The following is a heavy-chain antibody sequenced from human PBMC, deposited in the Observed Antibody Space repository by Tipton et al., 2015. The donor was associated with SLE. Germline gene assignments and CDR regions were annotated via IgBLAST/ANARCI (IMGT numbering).Heavy chain of an antibody. CDR1: GGTFSSYA. CDR2: IIPIFGTA. CDR3: ARCWVAGKTCDY. Sequence: QSGAEVKKPGSSVKVSCKASGGTFSSYAISWVRQAPGQGLEWMGGIIPIFGTANYAQKFQGRVTITTDESTSTAYMELSSLRSDDTAVYYCARCWVAGKTCDYWGQGTLVTVSS. V-gene: IGHV1-69*05. J-gene: IGHJ4*02. D-gene: IGHD1-26*01.